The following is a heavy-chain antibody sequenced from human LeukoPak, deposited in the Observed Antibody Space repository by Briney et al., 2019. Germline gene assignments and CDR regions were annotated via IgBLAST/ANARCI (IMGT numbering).Heavy chain of an antibody. Sequence: GSLRLSCAASGFTFSSYEMNWVRQAPGKGLEWVSYISSSGSTIYYADSVKGRFTISRDNAKNSLYLQMNSLRAEDTAVYYCARAFHDYDSSGKPYYFDYWGQGTLVTVSS. CDR3: ARAFHDYDSSGKPYYFDY. D-gene: IGHD3-22*01. V-gene: IGHV3-48*03. CDR1: GFTFSSYE. CDR2: ISSSGSTI. J-gene: IGHJ4*02.